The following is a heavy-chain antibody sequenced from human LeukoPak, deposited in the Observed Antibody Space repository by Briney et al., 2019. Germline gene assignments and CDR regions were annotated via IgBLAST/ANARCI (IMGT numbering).Heavy chain of an antibody. CDR1: GGTFSSYA. CDR3: ARVSGNDIVAAFDP. D-gene: IGHD2-15*01. J-gene: IGHJ5*02. V-gene: IGHV1-69*04. Sequence: ASVKVSCKASGGTFSSYAISWVRQAPGQGLEWMGRIIPILGIANYAQKFQGRVTITANKSTSTAYMELSSLRSEDTAVYYCARVSGNDIVAAFDPWGRGTLVTVSS. CDR2: IIPILGIA.